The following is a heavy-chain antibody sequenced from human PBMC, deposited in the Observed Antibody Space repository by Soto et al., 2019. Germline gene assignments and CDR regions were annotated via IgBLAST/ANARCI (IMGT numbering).Heavy chain of an antibody. CDR3: ARDKDYDTSGGGFGS. D-gene: IGHD3-22*01. V-gene: IGHV3-30-3*01. CDR2: ISYDGSNK. J-gene: IGHJ4*02. CDR1: GFTFSSYA. Sequence: QVQLVESGGGVVQPGRSLRLSCAASGFTFSSYAMHWVRQAPGKGLEWVAVISYDGSNKYYADSVKGRFTIYRDNSKNTLYLQMNSLRAEDTAVYYCARDKDYDTSGGGFGSCGQGTLVTVSS.